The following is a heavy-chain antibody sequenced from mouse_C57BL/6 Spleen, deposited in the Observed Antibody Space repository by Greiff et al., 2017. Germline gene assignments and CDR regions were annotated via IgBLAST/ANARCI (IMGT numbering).Heavy chain of an antibody. CDR2: IYPSDSET. Sequence: VQLQQPGAELVRPGSSVKLSCKASGYTFTSYWMDWVKQRPGQGLEWIGNIYPSDSETHYNQKFKDKATLTVDKSSSTAYMQLSSLTSEDSAVYYCARLKDYYGDYWGQGTTLTVSS. V-gene: IGHV1-61*01. J-gene: IGHJ2*01. CDR3: ARLKDYYGDY. CDR1: GYTFTSYW.